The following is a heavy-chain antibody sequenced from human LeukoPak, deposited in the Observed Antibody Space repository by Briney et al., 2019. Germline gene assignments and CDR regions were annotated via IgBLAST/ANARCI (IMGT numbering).Heavy chain of an antibody. V-gene: IGHV3-30*18. D-gene: IGHD1-26*01. J-gene: IGHJ6*02. CDR2: ISYGGSNK. CDR1: GFTFSSYG. CDR3: AKDRGLSYATPYYCYYGMDV. Sequence: PGGSLRLSCAASGFTFSSYGMHWVRQAPGKGLEWVAVISYGGSNKYYADSVKGRFTISRDNSKNTLYLQMNSLRAEDTAVYYCAKDRGLSYATPYYCYYGMDVWGQGTTVTVSS.